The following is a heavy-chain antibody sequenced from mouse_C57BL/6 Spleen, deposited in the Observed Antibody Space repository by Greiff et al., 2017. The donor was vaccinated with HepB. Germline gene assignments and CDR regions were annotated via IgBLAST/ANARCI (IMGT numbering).Heavy chain of an antibody. CDR2: ISGGGGNT. D-gene: IGHD1-1*01. J-gene: IGHJ1*03. CDR3: ARKDYYGSSAYFDV. V-gene: IGHV5-9*01. Sequence: DVMLVESGGGLVKPGGSLKLSCAASGFTFSSYTMSWVRQTPEKRLEWVATISGGGGNTYYPDSVKGRFTISRDNAKNTLYLQMSSLRSEDTALYYCARKDYYGSSAYFDVWGTGTTVTVSS. CDR1: GFTFSSYT.